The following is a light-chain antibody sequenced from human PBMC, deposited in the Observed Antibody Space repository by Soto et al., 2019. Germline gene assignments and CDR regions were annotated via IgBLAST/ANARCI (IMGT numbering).Light chain of an antibody. V-gene: IGKV1-5*01. CDR1: QSISSW. J-gene: IGKJ5*01. CDR2: DAS. CDR3: QQFNNYPPSIA. Sequence: DIQMNQSPSTLSASVGDRVTITCRASQSISSWLAWYQQKPGKAPKLLIYDASSLESGVPSRFSGSGSGTEFTRTVSSLQPDDFATYYCQQFNNYPPSIAFGQGTRLDIK.